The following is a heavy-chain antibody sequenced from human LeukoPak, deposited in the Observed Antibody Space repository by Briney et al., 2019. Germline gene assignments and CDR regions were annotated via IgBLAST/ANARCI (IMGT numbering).Heavy chain of an antibody. J-gene: IGHJ3*02. CDR3: ARKEYGDPSRAFHI. Sequence: SETLSLTCAVPGDSISSSYWWSWVRQAPGKGLEWIGEIYHSGSTNYNPSLKSRVTISVDKSQNQFSLKLSSVTAADTAVYYCARKEYGDPSRAFHIWGQGTVVTVSS. V-gene: IGHV4-4*02. CDR1: GDSISSSYW. D-gene: IGHD4-17*01. CDR2: IYHSGST.